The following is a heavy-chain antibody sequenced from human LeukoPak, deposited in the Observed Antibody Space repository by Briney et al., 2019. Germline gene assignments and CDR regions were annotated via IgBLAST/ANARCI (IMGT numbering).Heavy chain of an antibody. Sequence: GASVKVSCKASDYTFTSYGISWVRQAPGQGLEWMGWINPNSGGTNYAQKFQGRVTMTRDTSISTAYMELSRLRSDDTAVYYCARIVAVAGDYFDYWGQGTLVTVSS. CDR3: ARIVAVAGDYFDY. D-gene: IGHD6-19*01. J-gene: IGHJ4*02. V-gene: IGHV1-2*02. CDR1: DYTFTSYG. CDR2: INPNSGGT.